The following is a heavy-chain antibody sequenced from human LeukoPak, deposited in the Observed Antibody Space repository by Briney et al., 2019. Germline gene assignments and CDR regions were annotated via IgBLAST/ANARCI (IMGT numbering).Heavy chain of an antibody. D-gene: IGHD6-19*01. CDR1: SGSISSGDYY. J-gene: IGHJ6*02. V-gene: IGHV4-30-4*01. Sequence: SETLSLTCTVSSGSISSGDYYWSWIRQPPGKGLEWIGYIHYSGSTYYNPSLKSRVTISVDTSKTQFSLKLSSVTAADTAVYYCARMGYSSANNYGMDVWGQGTTVTVSS. CDR2: IHYSGST. CDR3: ARMGYSSANNYGMDV.